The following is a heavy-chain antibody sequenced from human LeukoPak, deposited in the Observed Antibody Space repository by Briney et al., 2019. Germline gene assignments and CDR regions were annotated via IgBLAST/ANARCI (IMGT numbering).Heavy chain of an antibody. CDR3: AKGVRITMVRGAFDI. CDR1: GFTFDDYA. CDR2: ISWNSGSI. J-gene: IGHJ3*02. Sequence: QPGGSLRLSCAAPGFTFDDYAMHWVRQGPGKGLEWVSGISWNSGSIVYADSVKGRFTISRDNAKNSLYLQMNSLRAEDTALYYCAKGVRITMVRGAFDIWGQGTMVTVSS. V-gene: IGHV3-9*01. D-gene: IGHD3-10*01.